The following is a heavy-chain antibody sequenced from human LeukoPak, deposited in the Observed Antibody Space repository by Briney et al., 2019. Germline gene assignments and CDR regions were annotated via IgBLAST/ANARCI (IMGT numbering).Heavy chain of an antibody. D-gene: IGHD4-11*01. CDR2: IYYSGST. Sequence: SETLSLTCTVSGGSISRYYWSWIRQPPGKGLEWIGYIYYSGSTNYNPSLKSRVTISVDTSKNQFSLKLSSVTAADTAVYYCARGLTTLRGAFDIWGQGTMVTVSS. J-gene: IGHJ3*02. CDR1: GGSISRYY. V-gene: IGHV4-59*01. CDR3: ARGLTTLRGAFDI.